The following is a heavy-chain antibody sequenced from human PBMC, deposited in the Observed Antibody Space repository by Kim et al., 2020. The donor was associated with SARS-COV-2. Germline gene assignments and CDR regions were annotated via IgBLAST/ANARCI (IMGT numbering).Heavy chain of an antibody. CDR3: ARAPYSSSWYSFDY. V-gene: IGHV3-48*03. D-gene: IGHD6-13*01. CDR2: ISSSGSTI. Sequence: GGSLRLSCAASGFTFSNYEMNWVRQAPGKGLEWVSYISSSGSTIYYADSVKGRFTISRDNAKNSLYLQINSLRAEDTAVYYCARAPYSSSWYSFDYWGQGTLVIVSS. CDR1: GFTFSNYE. J-gene: IGHJ4*02.